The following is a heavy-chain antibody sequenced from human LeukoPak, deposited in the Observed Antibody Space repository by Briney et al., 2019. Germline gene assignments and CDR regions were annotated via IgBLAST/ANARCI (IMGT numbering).Heavy chain of an antibody. D-gene: IGHD3-10*01. Sequence: GGSLRLSCAASGFTFSSYSMNWVRQAPGKGLEWVSSISSSSSYIYYADSVKGRFTISRDNAKNSLYLQMNSLRAEDTAVYYCARGGITMVRGVLNYWGQGTLVTVSS. CDR2: ISSSSSYI. J-gene: IGHJ4*02. V-gene: IGHV3-21*01. CDR3: ARGGITMVRGVLNY. CDR1: GFTFSSYS.